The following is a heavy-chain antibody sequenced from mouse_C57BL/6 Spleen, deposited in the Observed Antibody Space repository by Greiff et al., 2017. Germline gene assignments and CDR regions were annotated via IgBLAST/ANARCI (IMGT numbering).Heavy chain of an antibody. CDR3: AREGSDGYYEDY. CDR2: INPNNGGT. J-gene: IGHJ2*01. D-gene: IGHD2-3*01. CDR1: GYTFTDYY. V-gene: IGHV1-26*01. Sequence: VQLQQSGPELVKPGASVKISCKASGYTFTDYYMNWVKQSHGKSLEWIGDINPNNGGTSYNQKFKGKATLTVDKSSSTAYMELRSLTSEDSAVYYCAREGSDGYYEDYWGQGTTLTVSS.